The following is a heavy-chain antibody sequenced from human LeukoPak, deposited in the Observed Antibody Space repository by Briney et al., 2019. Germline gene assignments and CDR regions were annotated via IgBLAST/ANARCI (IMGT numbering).Heavy chain of an antibody. CDR3: AKDVEWETVRGAFDI. D-gene: IGHD1-26*01. CDR1: GFTFSSYA. J-gene: IGHJ3*02. V-gene: IGHV3-23*01. Sequence: PGGSLRLSCAASGFTFSSYAMSWVRQTPGKGLEWVSTISGSGGSTYYADSVKGRFTISRDNSKNTLYLQMNSLRAEDTALYYCAKDVEWETVRGAFDIWGQGTMVTVSS. CDR2: ISGSGGST.